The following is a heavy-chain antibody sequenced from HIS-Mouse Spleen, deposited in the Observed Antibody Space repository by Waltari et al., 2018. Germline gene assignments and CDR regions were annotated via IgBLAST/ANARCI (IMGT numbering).Heavy chain of an antibody. V-gene: IGHV3-30*18. CDR3: AKDLDFEYSSSFDY. CDR2: ISYDGSNK. CDR1: GFTFSSYG. J-gene: IGHJ4*02. Sequence: QVQLVESGGGVVQPGRSLRLSCAASGFTFSSYGMHWFRQAPGKGLEWVAVISYDGSNKYYADSVKGRFTISRDNSKNTLYLQMNSLRAEDTAVYYCAKDLDFEYSSSFDYWGQGTLVTVSS. D-gene: IGHD6-6*01.